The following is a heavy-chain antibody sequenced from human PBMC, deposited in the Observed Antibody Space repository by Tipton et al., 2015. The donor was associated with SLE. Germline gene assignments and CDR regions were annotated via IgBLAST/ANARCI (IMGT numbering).Heavy chain of an antibody. V-gene: IGHV4-39*07. CDR1: GGSISSSSYY. CDR2: GYYSGNT. Sequence: TLSLTCTVSGGSISSSSYYWAWIRRPPGKGLAWVGSGYYSGNTYYNPSLKSRLTISLDTSKSQFSLMLSSVTAADTAVYYCARRDASSDVYFDNWGQGTLVTVSS. D-gene: IGHD6-6*01. J-gene: IGHJ4*02. CDR3: ARRDASSDVYFDN.